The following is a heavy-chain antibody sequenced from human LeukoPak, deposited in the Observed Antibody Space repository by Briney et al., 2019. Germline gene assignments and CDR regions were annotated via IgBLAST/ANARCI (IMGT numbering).Heavy chain of an antibody. D-gene: IGHD3-3*01. CDR1: GGSISSGSYY. V-gene: IGHV4-61*02. J-gene: IGHJ5*02. CDR2: IYTSGST. CDR3: AREERFSYNWFDP. Sequence: SQTLSLTCTVSGGSISSGSYYWSWIRQPAGKGLEWIGRIYTSGSTDYNPSLKSRVTISLDTSKNQCSLKLSSVTAADPAVYYCAREERFSYNWFDPWGQGTLVTVSS.